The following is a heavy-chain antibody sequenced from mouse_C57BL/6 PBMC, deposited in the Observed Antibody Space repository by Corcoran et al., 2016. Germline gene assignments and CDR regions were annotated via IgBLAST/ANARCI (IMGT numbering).Heavy chain of an antibody. CDR1: GYTFTDYY. J-gene: IGHJ3*01. V-gene: IGHV1-18*01. D-gene: IGHD6-1*01. CDR3: AREYGSAFAY. CDR2: INPNNGGT. Sequence: EVQLQQSGPELVKPGASVKIPCKASGYTFTDYYMDWVKQSHGKSLEWIGDINPNNGGTSYNQKFKGKATLTVDKSSSTAYMELRSLTSEDTAVYYCAREYGSAFAYWGQGTLVTVSA.